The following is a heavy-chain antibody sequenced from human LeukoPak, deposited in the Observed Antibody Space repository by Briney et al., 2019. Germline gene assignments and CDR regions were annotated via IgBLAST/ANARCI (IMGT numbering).Heavy chain of an antibody. Sequence: SETLSLTCTVSGYSISSGYYWGWIRQPPGKGLEWIGSIYHSGSTYYNPSLKSRVTISVDTSKNQFSLKLSSVTAADTAVYYCARDDIVVVVAATAGDAFDIWGQGTMVTVSS. CDR3: ARDDIVVVVAATAGDAFDI. CDR2: IYHSGST. D-gene: IGHD2-15*01. V-gene: IGHV4-38-2*02. CDR1: GYSISSGYY. J-gene: IGHJ3*02.